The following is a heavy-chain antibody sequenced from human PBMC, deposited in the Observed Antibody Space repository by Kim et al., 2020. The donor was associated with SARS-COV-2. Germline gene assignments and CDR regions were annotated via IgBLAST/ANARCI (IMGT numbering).Heavy chain of an antibody. CDR3: ARDAGVGWYHGLDY. D-gene: IGHD6-19*01. J-gene: IGHJ4*02. Sequence: GGSLRLSCAASGFTFSSSGMHWVRQAPGKGLEWVAVIWYDGNNKYYADSVKGRFTISRDNSKNTLYLQMNSLRAEDTAVYYCARDAGVGWYHGLDYWGQGTPVTVSS. V-gene: IGHV3-33*01. CDR2: IWYDGNNK. CDR1: GFTFSSSG.